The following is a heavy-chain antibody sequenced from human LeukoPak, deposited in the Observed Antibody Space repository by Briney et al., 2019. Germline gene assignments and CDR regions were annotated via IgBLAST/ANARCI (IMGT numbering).Heavy chain of an antibody. D-gene: IGHD2-15*01. V-gene: IGHV3-23*01. J-gene: IGHJ4*02. CDR1: GFTFSSYA. CDR3: AKWRCGGSCYDSDY. Sequence: GGSLRLSCAASGFTFSSYAMSWVRQAPGKGLEWVSAISGSGGSTYYADSVKGRFTISRDNSKNTLYLQMNSLRAEDTAVYYCAKWRCGGSCYDSDYWGQGTLVTVSS. CDR2: ISGSGGST.